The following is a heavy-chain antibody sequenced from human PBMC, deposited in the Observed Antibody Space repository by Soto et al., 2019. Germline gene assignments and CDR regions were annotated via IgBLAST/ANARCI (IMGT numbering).Heavy chain of an antibody. Sequence: EVQLVESGGGLVQPGRSLRLSCAASGFTFDDYAMHWVRQAPGKGLEWVSGISWNSGSIVYAVSVKGRFTISRDNAKNSLYLQMNRLSAEDTALYYCAKELGHSSWYVGADYYYYYGMDVWGQGTTVTVSS. CDR2: ISWNSGSI. CDR1: GFTFDDYA. D-gene: IGHD6-13*01. V-gene: IGHV3-9*01. J-gene: IGHJ6*02. CDR3: AKELGHSSWYVGADYYYYYGMDV.